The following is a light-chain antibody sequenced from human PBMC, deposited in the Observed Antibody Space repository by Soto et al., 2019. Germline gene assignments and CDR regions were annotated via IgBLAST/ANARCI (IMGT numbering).Light chain of an antibody. CDR3: SSYTSSSKV. Sequence: QSVLTQPASVSGSPGQLITISCTGTSSDVGGYNYVSWYQQHPGKAPKLMIYDVSNRPSGASNRFSGSKSGNTASLTISGLQAEDEADYYCSSYTSSSKVFGTGTKVTVL. CDR2: DVS. CDR1: SSDVGGYNY. J-gene: IGLJ1*01. V-gene: IGLV2-14*01.